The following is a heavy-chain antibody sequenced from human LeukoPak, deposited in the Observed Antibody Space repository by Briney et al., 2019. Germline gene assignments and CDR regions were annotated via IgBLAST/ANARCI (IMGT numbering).Heavy chain of an antibody. CDR1: GGSVNDYY. Sequence: PSETLSLTCTVSGGSVNDYYWTWVRQPPGRGLEWIGYIFDIGNTNYNPSLKSRVTISLDTSKNQFSLRLNSVTAADTAVYYCAKGMMPDWFDPWGQGTLVTVSS. CDR2: IFDIGNT. CDR3: AKGMMPDWFDP. D-gene: IGHD2-2*01. J-gene: IGHJ5*02. V-gene: IGHV4-59*02.